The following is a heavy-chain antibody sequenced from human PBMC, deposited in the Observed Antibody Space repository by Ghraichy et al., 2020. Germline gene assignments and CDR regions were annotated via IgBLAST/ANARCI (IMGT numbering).Heavy chain of an antibody. Sequence: SETLSLTCAVYGESFSGYDWGWIRQPPGKGLEWIGEINYSGSTNYNPSLKSRVTISVDRSKNQFSLKLASVTAADTAVYFCARTLGWMAEKGYFYMDVWGRGTTVTVSS. D-gene: IGHD5-24*01. CDR2: INYSGST. J-gene: IGHJ6*03. CDR3: ARTLGWMAEKGYFYMDV. CDR1: GESFSGYD. V-gene: IGHV4-34*01.